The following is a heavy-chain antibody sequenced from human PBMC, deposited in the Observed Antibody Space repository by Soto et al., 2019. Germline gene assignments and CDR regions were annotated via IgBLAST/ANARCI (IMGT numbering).Heavy chain of an antibody. J-gene: IGHJ4*02. D-gene: IGHD1-26*01. CDR1: GGSIGSGVYF. Sequence: QVQLQESDPGLVKPSQTLSLTCTVSGGSIGSGVYFWSWIRQPPGKGLEWIGFISYTGSAHYNPSLKSRVAISVDTSKNQFSLKLTSVSAADAAVYYCATMGATTGSYYFEYWGQGTLVTVSS. V-gene: IGHV4-30-4*01. CDR3: ATMGATTGSYYFEY. CDR2: ISYTGSA.